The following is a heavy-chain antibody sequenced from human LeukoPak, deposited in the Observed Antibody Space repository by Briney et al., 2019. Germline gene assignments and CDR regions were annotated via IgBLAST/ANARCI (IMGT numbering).Heavy chain of an antibody. V-gene: IGHV3-21*01. CDR1: GFTFSSYW. D-gene: IGHD3-16*02. CDR2: ISSSSSYI. Sequence: TGGSLRLSCAASGFTFSSYWMSWVRQVPGKGLEWVSSISSSSSYIYYADSVKGRFTISRDNAKNSLYLQMNSLRAEDTAVYYCARDREITFGGVIARSNPFDYWGQGTLVTVSS. J-gene: IGHJ4*02. CDR3: ARDREITFGGVIARSNPFDY.